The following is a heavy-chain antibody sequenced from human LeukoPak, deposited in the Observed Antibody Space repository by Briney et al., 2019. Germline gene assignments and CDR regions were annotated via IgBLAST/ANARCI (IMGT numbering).Heavy chain of an antibody. CDR1: GYTFTTNG. CDR3: ARERIVAGTGTFDS. V-gene: IGHV1-18*04. Sequence: ASVKVSCKASGYTFTTNGISWVRQAPGQGLEWIGCISTYNGNTHYAQKFQGRVTLTTDTSTSTAYMELRSLRSDDKAVYYCARERIVAGTGTFDSWGQGTLVTVSS. CDR2: ISTYNGNT. D-gene: IGHD6-19*01. J-gene: IGHJ4*02.